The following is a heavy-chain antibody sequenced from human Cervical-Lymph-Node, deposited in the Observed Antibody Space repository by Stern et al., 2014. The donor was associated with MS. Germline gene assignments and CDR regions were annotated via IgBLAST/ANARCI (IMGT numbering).Heavy chain of an antibody. V-gene: IGHV4-34*01. J-gene: IGHJ5*02. CDR2: INHRGRV. Sequence: QVQLQQWGARLLKPSETLSLTCAVYGGSFTGYFWSWIRQPTGKGLEWIGEINHRGRVNYNTSIKNLVILSVDTTQNQFYLSLLSVAVADTALYYCARGPPLMVISWFDPWRQGTLVTVSS. CDR3: ARGPPLMVISWFDP. D-gene: IGHD2-21*01. CDR1: GGSFTGYF.